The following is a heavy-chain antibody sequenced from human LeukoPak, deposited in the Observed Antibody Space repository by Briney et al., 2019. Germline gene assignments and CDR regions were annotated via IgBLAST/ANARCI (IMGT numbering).Heavy chain of an antibody. D-gene: IGHD2-2*03. J-gene: IGHJ4*02. CDR1: GFTFSSYG. Sequence: GGSLRLSCAASGFTFSSYGMHWVRQAPGKGLERVSSISSSSRYIYYADSVKGRFTVSRDNAKNSLYLQMNSLRAEDTAVYYCASLTGYCTSTSCHNGRGSDYWGQGTLVTVSS. V-gene: IGHV3-21*01. CDR3: ASLTGYCTSTSCHNGRGSDY. CDR2: ISSSSRYI.